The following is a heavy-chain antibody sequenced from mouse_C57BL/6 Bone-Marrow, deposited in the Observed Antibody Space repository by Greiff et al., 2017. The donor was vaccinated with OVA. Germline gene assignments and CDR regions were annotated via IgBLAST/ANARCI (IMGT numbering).Heavy chain of an antibody. D-gene: IGHD4-1*01. CDR1: GYSITSGYY. CDR3: ARGPSWGFAY. V-gene: IGHV3-6*01. CDR2: ISYDGSN. J-gene: IGHJ3*01. Sequence: EVQLVESGPGLVKPSQSLSLTCSVTGYSITSGYYWNWIRQFPGNKLEWMGYISYDGSNNYNPSLKNRISITRDTSKNQFFLKLNSVTTEDTATYYCARGPSWGFAYWGQGTLVTVSA.